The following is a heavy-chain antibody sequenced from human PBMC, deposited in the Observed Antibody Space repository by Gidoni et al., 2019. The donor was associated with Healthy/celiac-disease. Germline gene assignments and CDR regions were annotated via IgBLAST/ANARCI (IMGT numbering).Heavy chain of an antibody. V-gene: IGHV2-70*01. Sequence: QVTLRESGPELVQPTQTLKLTSTFSGFSLSTSGMCVSWIRQPPGKPLEWLALIDWDDDKYYSTSLKTRLTISKDTSKNQVVLTMTNMDPVDTATYYCARTDSSGYYVYWGQVTLVTVSS. D-gene: IGHD3-22*01. CDR3: ARTDSSGYYVY. CDR1: GFSLSTSGMC. J-gene: IGHJ4*02. CDR2: IDWDDDK.